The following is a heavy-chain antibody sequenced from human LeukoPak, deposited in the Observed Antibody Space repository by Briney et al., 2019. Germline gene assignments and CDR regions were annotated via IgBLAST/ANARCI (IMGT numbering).Heavy chain of an antibody. D-gene: IGHD5-24*01. J-gene: IGHJ4*02. Sequence: ASVKVSCKASGYSFTTYGITWVRQAPGQGLEWMGWISAYNGNTNYAQKLQGRVTMTTDTSTSTAYMELRSLRSDDTAVYYCARALVDGYKELGYWGQRTLVTVSS. CDR1: GYSFTTYG. V-gene: IGHV1-18*01. CDR2: ISAYNGNT. CDR3: ARALVDGYKELGY.